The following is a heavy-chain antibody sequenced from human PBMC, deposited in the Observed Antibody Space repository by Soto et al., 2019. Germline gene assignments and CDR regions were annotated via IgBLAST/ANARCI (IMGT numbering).Heavy chain of an antibody. V-gene: IGHV3-33*01. J-gene: IGHJ4*02. CDR3: ERARFRVAPFDY. D-gene: IGHD3-10*01. Sequence: QVQLVESGGGVVQPGRSLRLSCAASGFTFSSYGMHWVRQAPGKGLEWVAVIWYDGSNKYYADSVKGRFTISRDNSKNTLYLQMNSLRAEDTAVYYCERARFRVAPFDYWGQGTLVTVSS. CDR1: GFTFSSYG. CDR2: IWYDGSNK.